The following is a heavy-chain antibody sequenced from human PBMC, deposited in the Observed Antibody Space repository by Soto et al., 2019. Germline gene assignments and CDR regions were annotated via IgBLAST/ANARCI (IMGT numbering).Heavy chain of an antibody. Sequence: GASVKVSCKASGGTFSSYAISWVRQAPGQGLEWMGGIIPIFGTANYAQKLQGRVTITADESTSTAYMELSSLRSEDTAVYYCARVIVVVPADPVSELHYYGMDVWGQGTTVTVSS. J-gene: IGHJ6*02. D-gene: IGHD2-2*01. CDR2: IIPIFGTA. CDR1: GGTFSSYA. V-gene: IGHV1-69*13. CDR3: ARVIVVVPADPVSELHYYGMDV.